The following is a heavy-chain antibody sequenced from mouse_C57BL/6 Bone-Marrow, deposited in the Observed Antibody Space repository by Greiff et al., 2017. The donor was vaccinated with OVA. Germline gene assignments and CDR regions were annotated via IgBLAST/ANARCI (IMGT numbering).Heavy chain of an antibody. CDR2: IFPGSGST. V-gene: IGHV1-56*01. CDR1: GYTFTSYW. Sequence: VQVVESGPELVRPGASVKISCKAPGYTFTSYWMQWVRQRPGQGLEWIGEIFPGSGSTYYNEKFKGKATLTVDTSSSTAYMQLSSLTSEDSAVYFCAREDYDEGFAYWGQGTLVTVSA. J-gene: IGHJ3*01. CDR3: AREDYDEGFAY. D-gene: IGHD2-4*01.